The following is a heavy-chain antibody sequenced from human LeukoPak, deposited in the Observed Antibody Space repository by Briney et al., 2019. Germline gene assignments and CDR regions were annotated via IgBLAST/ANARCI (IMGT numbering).Heavy chain of an antibody. V-gene: IGHV3-21*01. CDR3: APSPSGSYRPLQSDAFDI. J-gene: IGHJ3*02. CDR1: GFTFSSYS. CDR2: ISSSSSYI. D-gene: IGHD1-26*01. Sequence: PGGSLRLSCAASGFTFSSYSMNWVRQAPGKGLEWVSSISSSSSYIYYADSVKGRFTISRDNAKNSLYLQMNSLRAEDTAVYYCAPSPSGSYRPLQSDAFDIWGQGTMVTVSS.